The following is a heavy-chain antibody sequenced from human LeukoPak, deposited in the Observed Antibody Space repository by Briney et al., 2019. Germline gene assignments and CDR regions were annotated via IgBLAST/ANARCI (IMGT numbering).Heavy chain of an antibody. V-gene: IGHV3-11*03. CDR3: ARSRGAGPGAYFDY. J-gene: IGHJ4*02. CDR1: GFTFSDEY. Sequence: GGALRLSCAASGFTFSDEYMSWIRQAPGKGLEWVSYISNSGSYTDYADSVKGRFTISRDNAKNSLYLQMNSLRAEDTAVYYCARSRGAGPGAYFDYWGQGTLITVSS. CDR2: ISNSGSYT. D-gene: IGHD6-19*01.